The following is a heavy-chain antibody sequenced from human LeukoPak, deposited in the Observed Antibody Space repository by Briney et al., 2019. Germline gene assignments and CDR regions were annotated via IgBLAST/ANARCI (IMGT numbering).Heavy chain of an antibody. CDR1: GYTFTGYY. CDR3: ARDAFLSGSLSPIDY. J-gene: IGHJ4*02. V-gene: IGHV1-46*01. CDR2: INTSGGRT. D-gene: IGHD5-12*01. Sequence: ASVKVSCKASGYTFTGYYMHWVRQAPGQGLECMGIINTSGGRTSSAQKFQGRVIMTRDTSTSTVYMELSSLRSEDTALYYCARDAFLSGSLSPIDYWGQGTLVTVSS.